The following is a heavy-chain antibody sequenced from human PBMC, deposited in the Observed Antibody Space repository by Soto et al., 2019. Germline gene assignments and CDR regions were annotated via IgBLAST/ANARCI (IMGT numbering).Heavy chain of an antibody. CDR3: ARGPLYYYGSGSPGYWFDP. V-gene: IGHV1-8*01. D-gene: IGHD3-10*01. Sequence: ASVKVSCKASGYTFTSYDINWVRQATGQGLEWMGWMNPNSGNTGYAQKFQGRVTMTRNTSISTAYMELSSLRSEDTAVYYCARGPLYYYGSGSPGYWFDPWGQGTLVTVSS. CDR2: MNPNSGNT. CDR1: GYTFTSYD. J-gene: IGHJ5*02.